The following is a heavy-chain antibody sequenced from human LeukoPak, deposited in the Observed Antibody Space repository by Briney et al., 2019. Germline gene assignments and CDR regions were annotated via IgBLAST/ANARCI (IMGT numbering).Heavy chain of an antibody. Sequence: SVKVSCKASGGTFSSYAISWVRQAPGQGLEWMGRIIPILGLANYAQKFQGRVTITADKSTSTAYMELSSLRSEDTAVYYCASKAGTDFDYWGQGTLVTVSS. V-gene: IGHV1-69*04. D-gene: IGHD6-19*01. CDR1: GGTFSSYA. CDR2: IIPILGLA. CDR3: ASKAGTDFDY. J-gene: IGHJ4*02.